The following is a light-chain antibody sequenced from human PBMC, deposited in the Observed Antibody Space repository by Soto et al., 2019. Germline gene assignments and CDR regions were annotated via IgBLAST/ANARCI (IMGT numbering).Light chain of an antibody. CDR2: GAS. CDR3: QQYGSSPRT. J-gene: IGKJ1*01. CDR1: QGVSANS. Sequence: VLTQSPGTLSLSPGERATLSCRASQGVSANSLAWYQHKPGQAPRLLIYGASSRATGIPDRFSGSGSGTDFTLTISRLGPEDFAVYYCQQYGSSPRTFGQGTKVDIK. V-gene: IGKV3-20*01.